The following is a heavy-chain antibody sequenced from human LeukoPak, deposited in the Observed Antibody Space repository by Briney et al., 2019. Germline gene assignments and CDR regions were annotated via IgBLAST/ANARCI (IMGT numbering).Heavy chain of an antibody. V-gene: IGHV4-34*01. Sequence: SETLSLTCAVYGGSSSGYYWSWIRQPPGKGLEWIGEINHSGSTNYNPSLKSRVTISVDTSKNQFSLKLSSVTAADTAVYYCARRGGFRYFDYWGQGTLVTVSS. D-gene: IGHD3-16*01. J-gene: IGHJ4*02. CDR2: INHSGST. CDR3: ARRGGFRYFDY. CDR1: GGSSSGYY.